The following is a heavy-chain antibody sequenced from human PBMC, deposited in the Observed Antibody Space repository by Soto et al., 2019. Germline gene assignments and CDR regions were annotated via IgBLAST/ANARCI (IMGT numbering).Heavy chain of an antibody. CDR2: IYYSGNT. CDR3: VRGGYVHAFDY. J-gene: IGHJ4*02. Sequence: TSETLSLTCTVSGGSISYYYWGWIRRPPGKGLEWIGSIYYSGNTHYNPSLKSRVTISVDTSMNQFSLNLDSVTAVDSAVYYCVRGGYVHAFDYWGQGALVTVSS. D-gene: IGHD5-12*01. V-gene: IGHV4-59*01. CDR1: GGSISYYY.